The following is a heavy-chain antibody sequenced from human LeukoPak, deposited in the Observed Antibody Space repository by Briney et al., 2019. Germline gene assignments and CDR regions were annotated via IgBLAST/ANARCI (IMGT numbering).Heavy chain of an antibody. CDR1: GFTFSSYA. Sequence: QPGGSLRLSCVASGFTFSSYAMSWVRQAPGKGLEWVSAISGSGGSTYYADSVKGRFTISRDNSKNTLYLQMNSLRAEDTAVYYCAKDLGYDFWSGYYSWGQGTLVTVSS. J-gene: IGHJ4*02. CDR3: AKDLGYDFWSGYYS. CDR2: ISGSGGST. V-gene: IGHV3-23*01. D-gene: IGHD3-3*01.